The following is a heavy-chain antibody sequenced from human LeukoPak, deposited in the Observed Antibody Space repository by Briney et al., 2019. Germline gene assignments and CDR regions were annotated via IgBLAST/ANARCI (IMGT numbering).Heavy chain of an antibody. D-gene: IGHD6-13*01. J-gene: IGHJ6*02. CDR2: ISGSGGST. Sequence: GGSLRLSRAASGFTFSSYAMSWVRQAPGKGLEWVSAISGSGGSTYYADSVKGRYTISRDNSKNTLYLQMNSLRAEDTAVYHCAKDSSTSNYYYGMDVWGQGTTVTVSS. CDR1: GFTFSSYA. CDR3: AKDSSTSNYYYGMDV. V-gene: IGHV3-23*01.